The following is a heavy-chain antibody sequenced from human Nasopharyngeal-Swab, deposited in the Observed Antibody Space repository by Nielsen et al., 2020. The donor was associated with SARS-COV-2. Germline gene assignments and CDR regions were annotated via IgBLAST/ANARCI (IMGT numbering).Heavy chain of an antibody. V-gene: IGHV3-23*01. CDR2: LSGSGGST. CDR1: GFTFSSYA. D-gene: IGHD3-10*01. Sequence: GGSLRLSCAASGFTFSSYAMSWVRQAPGKGLEWVSALSGSGGSTYYADSVKGRSTISRDNSKNTLYLQMNSLRAEDTAVYYCAKARQAYYYGSGSYHDYWGQGTLVTVSS. J-gene: IGHJ4*02. CDR3: AKARQAYYYGSGSYHDY.